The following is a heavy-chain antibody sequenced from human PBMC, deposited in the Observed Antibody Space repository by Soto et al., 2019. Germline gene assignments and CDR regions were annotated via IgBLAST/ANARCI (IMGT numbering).Heavy chain of an antibody. J-gene: IGHJ6*02. D-gene: IGHD3-3*01. CDR2: IYHSGST. V-gene: IGHV4-38-2*02. Sequence: SETLSLTCTVSGSPISSGCYWCFIRQPPGKGLEWIGSIYHSGSTSYNPPLKSRVTISVDSSKTHFSLRLTSVTAADTAVYYCARTWSNYDFWEVWGQGTTVTVSS. CDR1: GSPISSGCY. CDR3: ARTWSNYDFWEV.